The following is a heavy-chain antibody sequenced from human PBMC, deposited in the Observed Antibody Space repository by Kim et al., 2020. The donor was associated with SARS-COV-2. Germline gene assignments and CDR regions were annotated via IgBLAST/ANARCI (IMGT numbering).Heavy chain of an antibody. CDR2: IYYSGST. CDR1: GGSISSGGYY. CDR3: ARGGGFNYYDSSGYYYLDY. D-gene: IGHD3-22*01. Sequence: SETLSLTCTVSGGSISSGGYYWSWIRQHQGKGLEWIGYIYYSGSTYYNPSLKSRVTISVDTSKNQFSLKLSSVTAADTAVYYCARGGGFNYYDSSGYYYLDYWGQGTLVTVSS. V-gene: IGHV4-31*03. J-gene: IGHJ4*02.